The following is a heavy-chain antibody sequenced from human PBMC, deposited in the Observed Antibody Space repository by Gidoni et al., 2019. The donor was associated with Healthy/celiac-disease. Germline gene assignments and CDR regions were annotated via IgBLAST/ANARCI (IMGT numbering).Heavy chain of an antibody. Sequence: EVQLVESGGGLVQPGRSLRLSCAASGFPFADYAMHWVRQAPGKGLEWVSGISWNSGSIGYADSVKGRFTISRDNAKNSLYLQMNSLRAEDTALYYCAKFNILTGYRQWGQGTLVTVSS. CDR2: ISWNSGSI. D-gene: IGHD3-9*01. V-gene: IGHV3-9*01. CDR3: AKFNILTGYRQ. CDR1: GFPFADYA. J-gene: IGHJ4*02.